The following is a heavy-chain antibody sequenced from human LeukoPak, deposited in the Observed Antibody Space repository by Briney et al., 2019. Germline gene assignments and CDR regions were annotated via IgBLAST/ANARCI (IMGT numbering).Heavy chain of an antibody. CDR3: AREQLAYCGGDCPLD. J-gene: IGHJ4*02. D-gene: IGHD2-21*02. V-gene: IGHV3-53*01. Sequence: GGSLRLSCAASGFTLSSNYMSWVRQAPGKGLEWVSVIYSGGSTYYADSVKGRFTISRDNSKNTLYLQMNSLRAEDTAVYYCAREQLAYCGGDCPLDWGQGTLVTVSS. CDR2: IYSGGST. CDR1: GFTLSSNY.